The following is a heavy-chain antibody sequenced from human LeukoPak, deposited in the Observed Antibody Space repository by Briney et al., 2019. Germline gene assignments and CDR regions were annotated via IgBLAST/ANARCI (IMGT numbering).Heavy chain of an antibody. CDR3: ARGNSDAFDI. CDR1: GFTFSNYA. Sequence: GGSLRLSCAASGFTFSNYAMHWVRQAPGKGLEWMAIIWFDGSYKYYADSVKGRFTISRDNSKNTLYLQVNSLTAEDTAVYYCARGNSDAFDIWGHGTMVTVSS. V-gene: IGHV3-33*01. J-gene: IGHJ3*02. CDR2: IWFDGSYK. D-gene: IGHD4-23*01.